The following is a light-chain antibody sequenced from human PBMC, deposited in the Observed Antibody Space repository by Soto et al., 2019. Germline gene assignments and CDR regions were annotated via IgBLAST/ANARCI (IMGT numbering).Light chain of an antibody. V-gene: IGLV1-44*01. CDR3: AAWDDSLNGRV. CDR1: SSNIGSNT. CDR2: SNN. J-gene: IGLJ2*01. Sequence: QSVLTQPPSASGTPGQRVTISCSGSSSNIGSNTVNWYQQLPGTAPKLLIYSNNQRPSGVPDRFSGSKSGTSASLAISGLQYEDEADYYCAAWDDSLNGRVFGGGTKLTVL.